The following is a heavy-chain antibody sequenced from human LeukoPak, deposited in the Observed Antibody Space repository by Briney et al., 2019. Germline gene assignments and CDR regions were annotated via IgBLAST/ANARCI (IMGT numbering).Heavy chain of an antibody. J-gene: IGHJ3*02. CDR1: GYTFTSYG. Sequence: ASVKVSCKASGYTFTSYGISWVRQAPGQGLGWMGWISAYNGNTNYAQKLQGRVTMTTDTSTSTAYMELRSLRSDDTAVYYCAREPYYDILTGYYTPDAFDIWGQGTMVTVSS. V-gene: IGHV1-18*01. CDR2: ISAYNGNT. D-gene: IGHD3-9*01. CDR3: AREPYYDILTGYYTPDAFDI.